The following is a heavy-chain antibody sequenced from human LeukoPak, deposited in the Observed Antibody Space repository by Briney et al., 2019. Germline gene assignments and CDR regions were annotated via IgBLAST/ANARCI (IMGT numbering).Heavy chain of an antibody. V-gene: IGHV4-61*02. Sequence: SQTLSLTCTVSGGSISSGSYYWSWIRQPAGRGLEWIVRIYTSGSTNYNPSLKSRITISVDPSKNQFSLKLSSVTAADTAVYYCARGIAAAFDYWGQGTLVTVSS. CDR1: GGSISSGSYY. J-gene: IGHJ4*02. D-gene: IGHD6-13*01. CDR3: ARGIAAAFDY. CDR2: IYTSGST.